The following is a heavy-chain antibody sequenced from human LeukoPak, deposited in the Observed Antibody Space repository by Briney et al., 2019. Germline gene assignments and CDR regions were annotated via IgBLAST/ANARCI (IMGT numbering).Heavy chain of an antibody. J-gene: IGHJ6*02. CDR3: ARGQNFDWLLSAWGYYGMDV. V-gene: IGHV3-7*01. Sequence: GGSLRLSCAASGFTFSSYWMSWVRQAPGKGLEWVANIKQDGSEKYYVDSVKGRFTISRDNAKNSLYLQMNSLRAEDTAVYYCARGQNFDWLLSAWGYYGMDVWGQGTTVTVS. CDR1: GFTFSSYW. CDR2: IKQDGSEK. D-gene: IGHD3-9*01.